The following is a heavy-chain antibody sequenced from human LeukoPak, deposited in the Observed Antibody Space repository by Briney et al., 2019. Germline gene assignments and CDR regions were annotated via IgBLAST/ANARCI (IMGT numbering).Heavy chain of an antibody. J-gene: IGHJ5*02. CDR2: ISYDGSNK. Sequence: GGSLRLSCAATGFTFSSYGMHWVRQAPGKGLEWVAVISYDGSNKYYADSVKGRFTISRDNSKNTLYLQMNSLRAEDTAVYYCARDPWGYYHDSSGYYSYWFDPWGQGTLVTVSS. D-gene: IGHD3-22*01. CDR1: GFTFSSYG. CDR3: ARDPWGYYHDSSGYYSYWFDP. V-gene: IGHV3-30*03.